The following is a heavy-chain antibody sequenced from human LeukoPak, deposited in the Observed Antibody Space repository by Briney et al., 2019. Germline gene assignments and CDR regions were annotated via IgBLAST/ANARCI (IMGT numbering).Heavy chain of an antibody. CDR2: ISSSSSYI. J-gene: IGHJ6*03. CDR1: GFTFSSYS. V-gene: IGHV3-21*01. Sequence: PGGSLRLSCAASGFTFSSYSMNWVRQAPGKGLEWVSSISSSSSYIYYADSVKGRFTISRDNAKNSLYLQMNSLRAEDTAVYYCARDQWRDYYMDVWGKGTTVTVSS. D-gene: IGHD6-19*01. CDR3: ARDQWRDYYMDV.